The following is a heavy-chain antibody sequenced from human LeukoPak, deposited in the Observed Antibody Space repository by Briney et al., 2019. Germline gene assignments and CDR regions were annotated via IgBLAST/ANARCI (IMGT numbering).Heavy chain of an antibody. CDR3: ARGLNYYDSSGYYFSYYFDY. CDR2: ISGSGGST. Sequence: GGSLRLSCAASGFTFSSYAMSWVRQAPGKGLEWVSAISGSGGSTYYADSVKGRFTISRDKSKNTLYLQMNSLRAEDTALYYCARGLNYYDSSGYYFSYYFDYWGQGTLVTVSS. V-gene: IGHV3-23*01. J-gene: IGHJ4*02. D-gene: IGHD3-22*01. CDR1: GFTFSSYA.